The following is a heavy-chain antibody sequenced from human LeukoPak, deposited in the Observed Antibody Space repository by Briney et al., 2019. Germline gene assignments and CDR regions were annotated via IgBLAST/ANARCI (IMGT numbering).Heavy chain of an antibody. J-gene: IGHJ4*02. Sequence: SETLSLTCTVSGGSISSGGYYWSWIRQHPGKGLEWIGYIYFSGSTYYNPSLKSRVTISVDTSKNQFSLKLSSVTAADTAVYYCARVRVTLVRGAMGYFDYWGQGTLVTVSS. CDR1: GGSISSGGYY. CDR3: ARVRVTLVRGAMGYFDY. V-gene: IGHV4-31*03. CDR2: IYFSGST. D-gene: IGHD3-10*01.